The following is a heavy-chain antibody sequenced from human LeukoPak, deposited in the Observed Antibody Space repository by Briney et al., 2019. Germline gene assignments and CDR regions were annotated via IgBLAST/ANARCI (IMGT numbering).Heavy chain of an antibody. D-gene: IGHD3-9*01. Sequence: PGGSLRLSCAASGFTFSSYAMSWVRQAPGQGLEWVSAISGSGGSTYYADSVKGRFTISRDNSKNTLYLQMNSLRAEDTAVYYCPKWALGGRYVDWLSLEGYWGQGTLVTVSS. CDR1: GFTFSSYA. J-gene: IGHJ4*02. V-gene: IGHV3-23*01. CDR3: PKWALGGRYVDWLSLEGY. CDR2: ISGSGGST.